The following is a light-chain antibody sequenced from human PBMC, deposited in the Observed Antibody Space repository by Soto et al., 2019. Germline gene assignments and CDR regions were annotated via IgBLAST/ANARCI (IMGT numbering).Light chain of an antibody. Sequence: EIVLTQSPGTLSLSPGERATLSCRASQSVRNNYLAWYQQRPGQAPRLLIHAASSRATGIPDRFSGSGSGTDFTLTISRLEPEDFAVYYCQQYGTSPRTFGQGTKVEIK. CDR3: QQYGTSPRT. CDR2: AAS. V-gene: IGKV3-20*01. CDR1: QSVRNNY. J-gene: IGKJ1*01.